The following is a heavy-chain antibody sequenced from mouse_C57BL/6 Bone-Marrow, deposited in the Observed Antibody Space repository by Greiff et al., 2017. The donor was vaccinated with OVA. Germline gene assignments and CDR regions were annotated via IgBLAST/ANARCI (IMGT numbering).Heavy chain of an antibody. V-gene: IGHV7-1*01. CDR3: ARVSWLRRGDYAMDY. J-gene: IGHJ4*01. Sequence: EVKLMESGGGLVQSGRSLRLSCATSGFTFSDFYMEWVRQAPGKGLEWIAASRNKANDYTTEYSASVKGRFIVSRYTSQSILYLQMKALRAEDTAIYYCARVSWLRRGDYAMDYWGQGTSVTVSS. D-gene: IGHD2-2*01. CDR2: SRNKANDYTT. CDR1: GFTFSDFY.